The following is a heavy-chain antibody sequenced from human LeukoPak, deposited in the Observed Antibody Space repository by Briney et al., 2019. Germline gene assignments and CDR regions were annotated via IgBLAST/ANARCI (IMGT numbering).Heavy chain of an antibody. D-gene: IGHD6-6*01. CDR3: ARDAYSSSSLSIDY. V-gene: IGHV3-11*01. J-gene: IGHJ4*02. CDR1: GFTFSDYY. CDR2: ISSSGSTI. Sequence: GGSLRLSCAASGFTFSDYYMSWIRQAPGKGLEWVSYISSSGSTIYYADSVKGRFTISRDNAKNSLYLQMNSLRAEDTAVYYCARDAYSSSSLSIDYWGQGTLVTVSS.